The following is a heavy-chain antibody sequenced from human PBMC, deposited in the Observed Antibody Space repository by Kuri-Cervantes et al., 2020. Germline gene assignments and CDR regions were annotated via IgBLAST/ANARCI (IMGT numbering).Heavy chain of an antibody. J-gene: IGHJ4*02. CDR1: GGTFSSYT. V-gene: IGHV1-2*02. CDR3: ASGLIQLWIHDY. Sequence: SVKVSCKASGGTFSSYTISWVRQAPGQGLEWMGWINPNSGGTNYAQKFQGRVTMTRDTSISTAYMELSRLRSDDTAVYYCASGLIQLWIHDYWGQGTLVTVSS. D-gene: IGHD5-18*01. CDR2: INPNSGGT.